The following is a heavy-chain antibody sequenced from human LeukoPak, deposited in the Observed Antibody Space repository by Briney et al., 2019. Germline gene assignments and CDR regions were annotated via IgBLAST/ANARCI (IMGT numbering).Heavy chain of an antibody. J-gene: IGHJ4*02. D-gene: IGHD2-2*01. CDR1: GFTFSDYY. V-gene: IGHV3-11*01. CDR2: ISTSGRTI. Sequence: GGSLRLSCAGSGFTFSDYYMSWIRQAPGKGLEWVSYISTSGRTIDYADSVKGRFTISRDNAKNSLYLQMNSLRAEDTAVYYCARADCSSSSCYELDYWDQGTLVTVSS. CDR3: ARADCSSSSCYELDY.